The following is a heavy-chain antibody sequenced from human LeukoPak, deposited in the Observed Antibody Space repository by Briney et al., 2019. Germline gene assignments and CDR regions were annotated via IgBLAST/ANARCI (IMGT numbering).Heavy chain of an antibody. D-gene: IGHD6-6*01. V-gene: IGHV1-18*01. CDR3: ARDLGTYSSPSIFFDY. J-gene: IGHJ4*02. CDR1: GYTFTSFG. CDR2: ISAYNGNI. Sequence: ASVKVSCKASGYTFTSFGISWVRQAPGQGLQWMGWISAYNGNIQYAQKFQGKVTMTTDTSTSTACMELRSLRSDDTAVYYCARDLGTYSSPSIFFDYWGQGTLVTVSS.